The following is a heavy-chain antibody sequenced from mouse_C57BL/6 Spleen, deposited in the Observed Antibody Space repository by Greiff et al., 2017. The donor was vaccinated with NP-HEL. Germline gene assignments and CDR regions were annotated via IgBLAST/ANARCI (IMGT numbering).Heavy chain of an antibody. V-gene: IGHV1-39*01. J-gene: IGHJ1*03. Sequence: EVQLQQSGPELVKPGASVKISCKASGYSFTDYNMNWVKQSNGKSLEWIGVINPNYGTTSYNQKFKGKATLTVDQSSSTAYMQLNSLTSEDSAVYYCARGDYYGSRGTHWYFDVWGTGTTVTVSS. CDR1: GYSFTDYN. CDR2: INPNYGTT. D-gene: IGHD1-1*01. CDR3: ARGDYYGSRGTHWYFDV.